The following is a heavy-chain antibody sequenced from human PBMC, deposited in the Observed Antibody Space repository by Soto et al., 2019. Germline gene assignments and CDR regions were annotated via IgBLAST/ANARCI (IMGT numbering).Heavy chain of an antibody. CDR3: ARGNDYYDSSGYYVQAFDI. V-gene: IGHV1-69*01. D-gene: IGHD3-22*01. Sequence: QVQLVQSGAEVKKPGSSVKVSCKASGGTFSSYAISWVRQAPGQGLEWMGGIIPIFGTANYAQKFQGRVTITADESTSTAYMELSSLRSEVTAVYYCARGNDYYDSSGYYVQAFDIWGQGTMVTVSS. J-gene: IGHJ3*02. CDR1: GGTFSSYA. CDR2: IIPIFGTA.